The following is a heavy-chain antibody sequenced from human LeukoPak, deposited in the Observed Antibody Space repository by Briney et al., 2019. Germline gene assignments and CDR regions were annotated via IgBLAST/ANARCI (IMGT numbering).Heavy chain of an antibody. V-gene: IGHV3-33*03. CDR3: ARTKHYYYDSSGYYGY. Sequence: GSSVRLFCAVSGLTLSSYGMHWVRQAPGKGLEWVADIWYDGSNKYYADSVKRRFTISRDNSKNTLYLQMNSLRAEDTAVYYCARTKHYYYDSSGYYGYWGQGTLVTVSS. CDR2: IWYDGSNK. D-gene: IGHD3-22*01. CDR1: GLTLSSYG. J-gene: IGHJ4*02.